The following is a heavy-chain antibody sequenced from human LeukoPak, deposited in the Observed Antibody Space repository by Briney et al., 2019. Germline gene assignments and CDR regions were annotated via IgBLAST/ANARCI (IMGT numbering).Heavy chain of an antibody. Sequence: AGGSLRLSCAASGFTFSGSAMHWVRQASGKGLEWVGRISSKANSYATAYAASVKGRFTISRDDSKNTAYLQMNSLKTEDTAVYYCTSRGTVIAAAGTQTSNYWGQGTLVTVSS. CDR3: TSRGTVIAAAGTQTSNY. V-gene: IGHV3-73*01. D-gene: IGHD6-13*01. CDR2: ISSKANSYAT. CDR1: GFTFSGSA. J-gene: IGHJ4*02.